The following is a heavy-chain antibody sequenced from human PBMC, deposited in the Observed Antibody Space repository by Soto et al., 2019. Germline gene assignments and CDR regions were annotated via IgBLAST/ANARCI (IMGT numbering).Heavy chain of an antibody. CDR2: IDYSGST. CDR3: ARSSRWYYDSSGYTFDY. V-gene: IGHV4-31*03. D-gene: IGHD3-22*01. J-gene: IGHJ4*02. Sequence: QVQLQESGPGLVKPSQTLSLTCTVSGGSISSGGYYWSWIRQHPGKGLEWVGYIDYSGSTYYNPSLKSRITMSVNTSKNQFSLKLRSVTAAGTAVYYCARSSRWYYDSSGYTFDYWGQGTLVTVSS. CDR1: GGSISSGGYY.